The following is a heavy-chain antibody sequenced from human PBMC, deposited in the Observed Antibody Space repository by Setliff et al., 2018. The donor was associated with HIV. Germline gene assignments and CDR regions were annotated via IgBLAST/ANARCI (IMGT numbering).Heavy chain of an antibody. J-gene: IGHJ4*02. Sequence: GASVKVSCKASGGTVSSSAFSWVRQAPGQGLEWMGGIIPMFGTTNYAQQFQGRVTITTDTSTSTAYMDLRSLRSDDTAVYYCARRGNYYASAFDYWGQGTLVTVSS. CDR1: GGTVSSSA. CDR3: ARRGNYYASAFDY. V-gene: IGHV1-69*05. CDR2: IIPMFGTT. D-gene: IGHD3-10*01.